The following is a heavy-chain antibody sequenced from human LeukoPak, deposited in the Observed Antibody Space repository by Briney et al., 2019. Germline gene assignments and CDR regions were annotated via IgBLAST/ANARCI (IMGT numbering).Heavy chain of an antibody. V-gene: IGHV3-30*02. CDR1: GFTFSSYGMQFSSYG. CDR2: IRSDGRNK. CDR3: AKLKINYYYYMDV. Sequence: GGSLRLSCAASGFTFSSYGMQFSSYGMHWVRQAPGQGLEWVAFIRSDGRNKYYADSVKGRFTISIDNTKNMLYLQMNSLRAEDTAVYYCAKLKINYYYYMDVWGKGTTVIVSS. J-gene: IGHJ6*03. D-gene: IGHD3-16*01.